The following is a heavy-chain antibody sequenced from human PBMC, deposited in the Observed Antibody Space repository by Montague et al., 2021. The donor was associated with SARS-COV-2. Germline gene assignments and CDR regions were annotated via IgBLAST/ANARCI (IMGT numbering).Heavy chain of an antibody. Sequence: SETLSLTCDFSDGSVSAYFWSWVRQLPGKGLEWIGQVDRSGTAHYSPSXXSRLTLSVDASNNQVSLNLTSVTATDTATYHCARGRDSGTYFGTKYYFQYGLDVWGQGTTVTVSS. CDR1: DGSVSAYF. CDR2: VDRSGTA. V-gene: IGHV4-34*01. J-gene: IGHJ6*02. CDR3: ARGRDSGTYFGTKYYFQYGLDV. D-gene: IGHD3-10*01.